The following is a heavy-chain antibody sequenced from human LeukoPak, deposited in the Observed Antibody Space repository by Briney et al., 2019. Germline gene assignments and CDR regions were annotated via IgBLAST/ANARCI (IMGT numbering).Heavy chain of an antibody. CDR3: ARGGGLDV. Sequence: GGSLRLSCAASGFIFSSYWMNWARQAPGKGLEWVASINHNGNVNYYVDSVKGRFTISRDNAKNSLYLQMSNLRAEDTAVYFCARGGGLDVWGRGATVTVSS. CDR2: INHNGNVN. CDR1: GFIFSSYW. V-gene: IGHV3-7*03. J-gene: IGHJ6*02. D-gene: IGHD3-16*01.